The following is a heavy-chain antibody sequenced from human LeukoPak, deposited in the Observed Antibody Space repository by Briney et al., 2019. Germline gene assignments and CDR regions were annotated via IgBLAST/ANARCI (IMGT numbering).Heavy chain of an antibody. J-gene: IGHJ3*02. Sequence: KPSETLSLTCTVSGGSISSGGYYWSWIRQPPGKGLEWIGYIYHSGSTYYNPSLKSRVTISVDRSKNQFSLKLSSVTAADTAVYYCARFPTTVTPVDAFDIWGQGIMVTVSS. CDR3: ARFPTTVTPVDAFDI. V-gene: IGHV4-30-2*01. CDR1: GGSISSGGYY. CDR2: IYHSGST. D-gene: IGHD4-11*01.